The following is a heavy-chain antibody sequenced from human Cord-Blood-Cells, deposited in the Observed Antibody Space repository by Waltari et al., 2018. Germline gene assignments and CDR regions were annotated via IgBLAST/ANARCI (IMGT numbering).Heavy chain of an antibody. CDR1: GYTFTSYA. V-gene: IGHV1-3*01. CDR2: INAGNGNT. CDR3: ARDQGISKYSSSRGSWENWFDP. J-gene: IGHJ5*02. D-gene: IGHD6-6*01. Sequence: QVQLVQSGAEVKKPGASVKVSCKASGYTFTSYAMHWVRQAPGQRLEWMGWINAGNGNTKYSQKFQGRVTITRDTSASTAYMELSSLRSEDTAVYYCARDQGISKYSSSRGSWENWFDPWGQGTLVTVSS.